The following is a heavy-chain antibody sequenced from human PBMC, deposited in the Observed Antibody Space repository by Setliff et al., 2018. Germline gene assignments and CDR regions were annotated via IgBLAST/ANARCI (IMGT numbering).Heavy chain of an antibody. Sequence: SETLSLTCTVSGGSISPYFWSWVRQPPGKGLEWIGYIYHNGNTNFNPSLKTRVTMSVDTSKNQFALNLKSVTAADTAVCYCVRDRTAYSYGLDVWGQGTTVTSP. CDR3: VRDRTAYSYGLDV. CDR1: GGSISPYF. J-gene: IGHJ6*02. CDR2: IYHNGNT. V-gene: IGHV4-59*01. D-gene: IGHD5-18*01.